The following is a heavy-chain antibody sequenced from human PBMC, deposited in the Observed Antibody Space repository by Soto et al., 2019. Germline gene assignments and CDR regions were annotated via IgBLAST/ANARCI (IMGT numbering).Heavy chain of an antibody. D-gene: IGHD1-26*01. J-gene: IGHJ6*02. CDR1: GYSFTTYW. CDR2: IHPGESDT. Sequence: PGESLKISCKSYGYSFTTYWIAWVRQMPGKGLEWIGSIHPGESDTRYSPSFQRQVTISADRSITTAYLQWRRLKASDTTMYYCARHAATYYKFYGMDVWGQGTTVTVSS. CDR3: ARHAATYYKFYGMDV. V-gene: IGHV5-51*01.